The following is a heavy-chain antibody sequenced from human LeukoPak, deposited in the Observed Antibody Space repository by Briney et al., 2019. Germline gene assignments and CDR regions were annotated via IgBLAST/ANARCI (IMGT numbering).Heavy chain of an antibody. J-gene: IGHJ4*02. CDR2: IYYSGST. Sequence: PSETLSLTCTVSGGSVSSGSYYWSWIRQPPGKGLEWIGYIYYSGSTNYNPSLKSRVTISVDTSKNQFSLKLSSVTAADTAVYCCARDGSSWYFDYWGQGTLVTVSS. CDR1: GGSVSSGSYY. D-gene: IGHD6-13*01. V-gene: IGHV4-61*01. CDR3: ARDGSSWYFDY.